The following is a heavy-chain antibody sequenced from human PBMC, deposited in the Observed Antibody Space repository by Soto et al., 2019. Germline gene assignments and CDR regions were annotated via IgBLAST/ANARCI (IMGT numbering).Heavy chain of an antibody. D-gene: IGHD2-2*01. V-gene: IGHV3-7*03. J-gene: IGHJ6*02. CDR1: GFIFNNNW. Sequence: PGGSLRLSCAASGFIFNNNWMSWVRQAPGNGLEWVANIKQDGSDKYYVDSVKGRFTISRDNAKNSLYLQMNSLGAEDTAVYYCARNPPCTTSSCFFYGMDVWGQGTTVTVSS. CDR2: IKQDGSDK. CDR3: ARNPPCTTSSCFFYGMDV.